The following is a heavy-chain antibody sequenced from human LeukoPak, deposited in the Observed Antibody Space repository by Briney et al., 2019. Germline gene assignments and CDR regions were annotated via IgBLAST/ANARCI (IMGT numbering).Heavy chain of an antibody. Sequence: GGSLRLSCAASGFTFSDYYMSWIRQAPGKGLEWVSYISSSGSTIYYADSVKGRFTISRDNAKNSLYLQMNSLRAEDTAVYYCARARTYYDFWSGYWDDYWGQGTLVTVSS. D-gene: IGHD3-3*01. J-gene: IGHJ4*02. CDR3: ARARTYYDFWSGYWDDY. CDR2: ISSSGSTI. CDR1: GFTFSDYY. V-gene: IGHV3-11*01.